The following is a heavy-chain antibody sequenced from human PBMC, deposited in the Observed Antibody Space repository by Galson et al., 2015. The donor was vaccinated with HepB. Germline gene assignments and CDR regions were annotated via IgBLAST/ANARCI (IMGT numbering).Heavy chain of an antibody. CDR1: GYTFTNYW. D-gene: IGHD4-17*01. Sequence: QSGAEVKKPGESLKISCTGSGYTFTNYWIAWVRQMPGKGLEWMGIIYPDDSETKYSPSFQGQVTISADGSISTAYLQWSSLKASDTAIYYCARGDYADYWGQGTLVTVSS. V-gene: IGHV5-51*03. J-gene: IGHJ4*02. CDR2: IYPDDSET. CDR3: ARGDYADY.